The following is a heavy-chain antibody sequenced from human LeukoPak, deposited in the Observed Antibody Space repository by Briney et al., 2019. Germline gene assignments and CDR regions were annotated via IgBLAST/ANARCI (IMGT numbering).Heavy chain of an antibody. CDR1: GFTLSTSGVG. V-gene: IGHV2-5*02. CDR3: AHSEYQVRSAYYFDY. Sequence: SGPTLVNPTQTLTLTCTFSGFTLSTSGVGVGWIRQPPRKALEWLALIYWDDDKRYSPSLKSRLIITKDTSKNQVVLTMTNMDPVDTATYYCAHSEYQVRSAYYFDYWGQGTLVTVSS. D-gene: IGHD2-2*01. CDR2: IYWDDDK. J-gene: IGHJ4*02.